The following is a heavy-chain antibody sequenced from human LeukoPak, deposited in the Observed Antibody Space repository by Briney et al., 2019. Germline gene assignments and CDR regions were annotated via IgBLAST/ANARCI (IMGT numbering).Heavy chain of an antibody. Sequence: SETLSLTCTVSGGPISSYYWSWIRHPPGKGLEWIGYIYTSGSTNYNPSLKSRVTISVDTSKNQFSLKLSSVTAADTAVYYCARANYDFWSGYYLNWFDPWGQGTLVTVSS. CDR3: ARANYDFWSGYYLNWFDP. CDR1: GGPISSYY. CDR2: IYTSGST. V-gene: IGHV4-4*09. D-gene: IGHD3-3*01. J-gene: IGHJ5*02.